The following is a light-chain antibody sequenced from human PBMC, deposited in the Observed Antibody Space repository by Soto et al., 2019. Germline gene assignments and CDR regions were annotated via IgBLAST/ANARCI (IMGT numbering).Light chain of an antibody. CDR3: QCYDRSLSGYVV. CDR1: SSNIGAGYD. V-gene: IGLV1-40*01. J-gene: IGLJ2*01. CDR2: GNS. Sequence: QSVLTQPPSVSGAPGQRVTISCTGSSSNIGAGYDVYWHQQLPGTAPKLLIYGNSNRPSGVPDRFSGSKSGTSASLAITGLQAEDEADDYCQCYDRSLSGYVVFGGGTKVTVL.